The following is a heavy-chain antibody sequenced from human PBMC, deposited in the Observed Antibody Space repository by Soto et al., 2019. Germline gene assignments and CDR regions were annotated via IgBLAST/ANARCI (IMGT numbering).Heavy chain of an antibody. J-gene: IGHJ4*02. D-gene: IGHD1-26*01. CDR1: GYTFTSYG. CDR3: ERDRGSYALDY. Sequence: QVQLVQSGAEVKKPGASVKVSCKASGYTFTSYGISWVRQAPGQGLEWMGWISAYNGNTNYAQKLQGRXTXTXNTSTSTAYRELRSLRSDDTAVYYCERDRGSYALDYWGQGTLVTVSS. CDR2: ISAYNGNT. V-gene: IGHV1-18*01.